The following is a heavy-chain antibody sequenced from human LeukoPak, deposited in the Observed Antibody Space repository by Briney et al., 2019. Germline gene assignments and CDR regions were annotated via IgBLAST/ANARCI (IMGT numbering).Heavy chain of an antibody. CDR1: GYTFTSYD. Sequence: GASVKVSCKASGYTFTSYDINWVRQATGQGLEWMGWMNPNSGNTGYAQKFQGGVTMTRNTSISTAYMELSSLRSEDTAVYYCARVRYDSSGYYFQRRYYYFDYWGQGTLVTVSS. J-gene: IGHJ4*02. CDR2: MNPNSGNT. V-gene: IGHV1-8*01. CDR3: ARVRYDSSGYYFQRRYYYFDY. D-gene: IGHD3-22*01.